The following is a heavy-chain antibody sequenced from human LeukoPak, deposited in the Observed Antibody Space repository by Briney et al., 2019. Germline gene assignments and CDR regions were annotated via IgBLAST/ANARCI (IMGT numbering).Heavy chain of an antibody. CDR3: ARDGGDYGNDY. V-gene: IGHV3-21*01. D-gene: IGHD4-17*01. Sequence: GGSLRLSCAASRFTLNSYSMNGVRQAPGKGLEWVSSISSSSSHIYYADSVKGRFTISRDNAKNSLYLQMNSLRAEDTAVYYCARDGGDYGNDYWGQGTLVTVSS. J-gene: IGHJ4*02. CDR1: RFTLNSYS. CDR2: ISSSSSHI.